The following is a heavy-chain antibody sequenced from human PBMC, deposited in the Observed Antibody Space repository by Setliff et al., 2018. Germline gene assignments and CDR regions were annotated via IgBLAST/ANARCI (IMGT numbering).Heavy chain of an antibody. V-gene: IGHV4-38-2*01. CDR1: GSPISSDYC. CDR3: ARVRYRRRRGYPFHFDY. J-gene: IGHJ4*02. CDR2: FSHSGST. D-gene: IGHD3-10*01. Sequence: KTSETLSLTCVVSGSPISSDYCWGWIRQPPGKGLEWIGTFSHSGSTYYNPSLKSRVIISADTSKGHFSLKLSSVTAAETAVYYCARVRYRRRRGYPFHFDYWGPGTLVTVSS.